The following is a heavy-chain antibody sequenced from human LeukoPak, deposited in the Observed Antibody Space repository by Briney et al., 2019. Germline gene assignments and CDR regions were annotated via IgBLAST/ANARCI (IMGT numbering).Heavy chain of an antibody. J-gene: IGHJ4*02. CDR3: VRLDYETSKLDS. CDR1: GYRFTDYW. V-gene: IGHV5-10-1*01. D-gene: IGHD3-22*01. CDR2: IDPTDSYT. Sequence: GESLKISCKGSGYRFTDYWISWVRQMPGKGLEWMGRIDPTDSYTNYNPSFRGHVTMSADRSITTAYLQWSSLKASDTAMYYCVRLDYETSKLDSWGQGTLVTVSS.